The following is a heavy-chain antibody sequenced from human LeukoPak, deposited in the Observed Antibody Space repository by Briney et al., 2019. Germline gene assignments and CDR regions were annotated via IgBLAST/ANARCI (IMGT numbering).Heavy chain of an antibody. V-gene: IGHV4-59*12. CDR3: ARDAVKWAFDY. CDR2: IYYSGST. CDR1: GGSISSYY. D-gene: IGHD1-26*01. J-gene: IGHJ4*02. Sequence: PSETLSLTCTVSGGSISSYYWSWIRQPPGKGLEWIGYIYYSGSTNYNPSLKSRVTISVDTSKNQFSLKLSSVTAADTAVYYCARDAVKWAFDYWGQGTLVTVSS.